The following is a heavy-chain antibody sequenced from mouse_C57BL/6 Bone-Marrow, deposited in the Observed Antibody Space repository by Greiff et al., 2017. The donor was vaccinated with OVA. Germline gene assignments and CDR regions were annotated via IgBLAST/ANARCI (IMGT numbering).Heavy chain of an antibody. J-gene: IGHJ2*01. CDR1: GYTFTSYW. Sequence: VQLQQSGAELVKPGASVKLSCKASGYTFTSYWMHWVKQRPGQGLEWIGYINPSSGYTKYNQKFKDKATLTEDKASSTAYMQLSSLTYEDSAGYYCARSYDYGWTVDYWGQGTALTVSS. CDR3: ARSYDYGWTVDY. D-gene: IGHD2-4*01. CDR2: INPSSGYT. V-gene: IGHV1-7*01.